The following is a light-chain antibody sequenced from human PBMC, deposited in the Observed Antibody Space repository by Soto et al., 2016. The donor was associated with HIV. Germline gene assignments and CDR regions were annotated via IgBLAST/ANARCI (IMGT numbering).Light chain of an antibody. CDR3: QVWDSSTWV. CDR2: DES. Sequence: SYELTQPPSVSVAPGKTARITCGGHNIGSKSVHWYQQKPGQAPVLVVYDESDRPSGIPERFPGSNSGNTATLTISRVEAGDEADYYCQVWDSSTWVFGGGTKLTVL. J-gene: IGLJ3*02. V-gene: IGLV3-21*03. CDR1: NIGSKS.